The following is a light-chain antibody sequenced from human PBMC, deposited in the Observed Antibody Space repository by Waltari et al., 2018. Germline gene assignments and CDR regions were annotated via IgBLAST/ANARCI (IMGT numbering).Light chain of an antibody. V-gene: IGKV3-15*01. CDR3: QQYNNWPLT. Sequence: EIVMTQSPATLSVSPGERATLSCRASQSVSSNLAWYQQKPGQAPRLRIYGASTRANGIPARFSGGGSGTEFTLTISSLQSEDFTVYYCQQYNNWPLTFGGGTKVEIK. CDR1: QSVSSN. J-gene: IGKJ4*01. CDR2: GAS.